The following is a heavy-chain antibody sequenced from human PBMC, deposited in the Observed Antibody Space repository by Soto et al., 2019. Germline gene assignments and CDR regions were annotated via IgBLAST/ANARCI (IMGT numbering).Heavy chain of an antibody. CDR1: GFTFSSYA. V-gene: IGHV3-23*01. CDR2: ISGSGGST. D-gene: IGHD3-16*02. CDR3: AKSPYYDYIWGSYRQGDDY. Sequence: GGSLRLSCAASGFTFSSYAMSWVRQAPGKGLEWVSAISGSGGSTYYADSVKGRFTISRDNSKNTLYLQMNSLRAEDTAVYYCAKSPYYDYIWGSYRQGDDYWGQGTLVTVSS. J-gene: IGHJ4*02.